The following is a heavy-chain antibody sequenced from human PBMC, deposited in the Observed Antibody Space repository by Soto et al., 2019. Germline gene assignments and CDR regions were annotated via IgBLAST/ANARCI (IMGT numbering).Heavy chain of an antibody. D-gene: IGHD3-3*02. CDR2: INGDGSYT. Sequence: EVQLVESGGGLVQPGGSLRLSCAASGFTFSTYWMHWVRQAPEKGLLWVSHINGDGSYTDFADSVKGRFTISRDNAKNTVSLQMQSLRVEDTAVYFCVRTWHCFDIWGPGPMVTVSS. J-gene: IGHJ3*02. CDR3: VRTWHCFDI. CDR1: GFTFSTYW. V-gene: IGHV3-74*01.